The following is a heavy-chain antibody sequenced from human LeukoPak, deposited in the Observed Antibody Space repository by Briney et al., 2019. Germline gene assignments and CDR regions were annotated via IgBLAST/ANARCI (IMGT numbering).Heavy chain of an antibody. CDR2: IYYSGST. Sequence: SQTLSLTCTVSGGSISSGGYYWSWIRQHPGKGLEWIGYIYYSGSTYYIPSLKSRVTISVDTSKNQFSLKLSSVTAADTAVYYCARVRSSSGSDAFGIWGQGTMVTVSS. CDR3: ARVRSSSGSDAFGI. CDR1: GGSISSGGYY. D-gene: IGHD3-22*01. V-gene: IGHV4-31*03. J-gene: IGHJ3*02.